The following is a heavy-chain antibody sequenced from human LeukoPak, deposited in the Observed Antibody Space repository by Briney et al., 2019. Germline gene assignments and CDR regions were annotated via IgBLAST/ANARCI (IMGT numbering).Heavy chain of an antibody. J-gene: IGHJ4*02. CDR2: ISGSGSRT. V-gene: IGHV3-23*01. CDR3: ASRPRADIGPLDF. Sequence: GGSLRLSCAASGFTFSDYAMTWVRQATGKGLEWVSSISGSGSRTYYTESVKGRFTISRDNSKNTLYLQMNSLRADETAIYYCASRPRADIGPLDFWGQGTLVTVSS. D-gene: IGHD1-14*01. CDR1: GFTFSDYA.